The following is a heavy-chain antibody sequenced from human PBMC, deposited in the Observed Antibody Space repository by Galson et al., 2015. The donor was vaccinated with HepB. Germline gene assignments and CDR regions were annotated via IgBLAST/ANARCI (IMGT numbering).Heavy chain of an antibody. CDR2: SSGTGGST. J-gene: IGHJ3*02. V-gene: IGHV3-23*01. CDR1: GFTFNTYA. CDR3: AKDTNSGSYVDAFDI. Sequence: SLRLSCAASGFTFNTYAMNWVRQAPGKGLEWVSVSSGTGGSTYYADSVKGRFTISRDNSKNTLYLQMNNLRAEDTALYYCAKDTNSGSYVDAFDIWGQGTMVTVCS. D-gene: IGHD1-26*01.